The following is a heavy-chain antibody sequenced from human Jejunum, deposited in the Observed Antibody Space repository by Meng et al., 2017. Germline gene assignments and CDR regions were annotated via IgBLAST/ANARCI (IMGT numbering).Heavy chain of an antibody. CDR1: GDSISSDNW. Sequence: QVASRGPGLGRVKPSGTLFLTCAVSGDSISSDNWWSWVRQPPGKGPEWIGDIFRTGTSNYSPSLRSRVAIYMDKSKNQFSLSLNSVTAADTAVYYCARKGGTYSTGHFPHFDYWGQGTLVTVSS. V-gene: IGHV4-4*02. D-gene: IGHD6-19*01. J-gene: IGHJ4*02. CDR2: IFRTGTS. CDR3: ARKGGTYSTGHFPHFDY.